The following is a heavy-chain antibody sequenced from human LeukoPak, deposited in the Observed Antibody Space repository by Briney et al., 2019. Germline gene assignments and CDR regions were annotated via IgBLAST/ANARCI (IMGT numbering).Heavy chain of an antibody. D-gene: IGHD6-19*01. Sequence: PGGSLRLPCAASGFTFSSYWMSWVRQAPGKGLEWVANIKQDGSEKYYVDSVKGRFTISRDNAKNSLYLQMNRLRAEDTAVYYCARDPIGVKWLVPINWGQGTLVTVSS. CDR3: ARDPIGVKWLVPIN. V-gene: IGHV3-7*01. CDR2: IKQDGSEK. CDR1: GFTFSSYW. J-gene: IGHJ4*02.